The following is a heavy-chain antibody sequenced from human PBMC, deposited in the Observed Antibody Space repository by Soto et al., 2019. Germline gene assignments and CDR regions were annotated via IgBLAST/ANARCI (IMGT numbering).Heavy chain of an antibody. V-gene: IGHV3-74*01. CDR1: GFTFSSYW. D-gene: IGHD4-4*01. CDR2: INSDGSST. J-gene: IGHJ3*02. CDR3: AREFRGLQGENDAFDI. Sequence: GGSLRLSCAASGFTFSSYWMHWVRQAPGKGLVWVSRINSDGSSTSYADSVKGRFTIFRDNAKNTLYLQMNSLRAEDTAVYYCAREFRGLQGENDAFDIWGQGTMVTVSS.